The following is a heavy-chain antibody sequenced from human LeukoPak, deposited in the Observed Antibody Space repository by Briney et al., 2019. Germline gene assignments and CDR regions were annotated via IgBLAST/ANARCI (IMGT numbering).Heavy chain of an antibody. CDR2: IYYSGST. Sequence: SETLSLTCTVSGGSISSSSYYWGWIRQPPGKGLEWIGSIYYSGSTYYNPSLKSRVTISVDTSKNRFSLKLSSVTAADTAVYYCARRAILAYCGGDCYYRWGQGTLVTVSS. CDR3: ARRAILAYCGGDCYYR. D-gene: IGHD2-21*02. CDR1: GGSISSSSYY. J-gene: IGHJ5*02. V-gene: IGHV4-39*01.